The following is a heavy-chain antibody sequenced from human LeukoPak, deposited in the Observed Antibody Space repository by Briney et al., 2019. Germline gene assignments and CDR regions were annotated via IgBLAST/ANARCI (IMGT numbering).Heavy chain of an antibody. CDR1: GFTFSTYA. D-gene: IGHD6-6*01. Sequence: GGSLRLSCAASGFTFSTYAMTWVRQAPGKGLEWVSSIIGSGGSTYYADSVKGRFTISRDNSKNTLYLQMNSLRVEDTAVYYCAKDRSSSSRGAFDIWGQGTMVTVSS. J-gene: IGHJ3*02. CDR3: AKDRSSSSRGAFDI. CDR2: IIGSGGST. V-gene: IGHV3-23*01.